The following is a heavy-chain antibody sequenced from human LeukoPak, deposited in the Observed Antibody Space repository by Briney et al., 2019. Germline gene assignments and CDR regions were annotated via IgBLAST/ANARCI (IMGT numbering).Heavy chain of an antibody. CDR2: IKSRTDGGTT. CDR1: GFTFSNAW. D-gene: IGHD3-16*01. J-gene: IGHJ4*02. V-gene: IGHV3-15*01. Sequence: GGSLCLSCAASGFTFSNAWMRWARRAPGKGLEWVGPIKSRTDGGTTDYAAPVKGRFTISRDDSKNTLYLQMNSLKTEDTAVYFCTTGDYVWRDYWGQGTLVTVSS. CDR3: TTGDYVWRDY.